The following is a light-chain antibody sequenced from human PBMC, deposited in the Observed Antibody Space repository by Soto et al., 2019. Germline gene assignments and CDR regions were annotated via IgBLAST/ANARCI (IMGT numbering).Light chain of an antibody. CDR3: SSYTSSSTWV. V-gene: IGLV2-14*01. CDR2: DVS. J-gene: IGLJ3*02. CDR1: SSDVGGYNY. Sequence: QSVLTQPASVSGSPGQSIAISCTGTSSDVGGYNYVSWYQQHPGQTPNLMIYDVSNRPSGVSNRFSGSKSGNTASLTISGLQAEDEADYYCSSYTSSSTWVFGGGTKLTVL.